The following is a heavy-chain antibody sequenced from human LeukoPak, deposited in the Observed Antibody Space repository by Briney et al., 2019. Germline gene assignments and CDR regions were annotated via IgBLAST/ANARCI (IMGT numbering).Heavy chain of an antibody. CDR1: GFTFSTFP. CDR3: ARGAGTTVYYIDV. Sequence: PGGSLRLSCAASGFTFSTFPMHWVRQAPGKGLQWLAVVSQDGAHTYSADSVKGRFAISRDNSKNTLFLQMNRLTTEDTAVYYCARGAGTTVYYIDVWGNGTTVTVSS. CDR2: VSQDGAHT. D-gene: IGHD1-7*01. J-gene: IGHJ6*03. V-gene: IGHV3-30*01.